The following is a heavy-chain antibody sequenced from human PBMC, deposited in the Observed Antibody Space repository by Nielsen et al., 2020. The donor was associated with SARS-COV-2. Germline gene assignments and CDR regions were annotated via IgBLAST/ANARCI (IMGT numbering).Heavy chain of an antibody. D-gene: IGHD2-21*01. V-gene: IGHV3-7*01. CDR3: ARVGSYGDPEYLDY. CDR2: IKLDGSEK. J-gene: IGHJ4*02. Sequence: GGSLRLSCVGSTMSNYWMSWVRQAPGKGLEWVGNIKLDGSEKYYVDSVKGRFTISIDNARNTLYLQMNSLRVEDTAVYYCARVGSYGDPEYLDYWGQGALVTVSS. CDR1: TMSNYW.